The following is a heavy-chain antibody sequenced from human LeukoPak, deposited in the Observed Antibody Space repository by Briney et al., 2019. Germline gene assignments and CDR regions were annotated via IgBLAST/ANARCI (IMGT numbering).Heavy chain of an antibody. D-gene: IGHD2-21*01. CDR1: GYTLTELS. V-gene: IGHV1-24*01. Sequence: GASVKVSCKVSGYTLTELSMHWVRQAPGKGLEWMGGFDPEDGETIYAQKFQGRVTMTEDTSTDTAYMELSSPRSEDTAVCYCATDIVVVNPAGSPSDYWGQGTLVTVSS. J-gene: IGHJ4*02. CDR2: FDPEDGET. CDR3: ATDIVVVNPAGSPSDY.